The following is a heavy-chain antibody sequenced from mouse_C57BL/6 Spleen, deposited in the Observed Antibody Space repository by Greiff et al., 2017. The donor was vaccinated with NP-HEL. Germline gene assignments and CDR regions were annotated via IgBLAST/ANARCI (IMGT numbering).Heavy chain of an antibody. CDR2: IDPENGDT. CDR1: GFNIKDDY. Sequence: EVQLQQSGAELVRPGASVKLSCTASGFNIKDDYMHWVKQRPEQGLEWIGWIDPENGDTEYASKFQGKATITADTSSNTAYLQLSSLTSEDTAVYYCTQGVWDYAWFAYWGQGTLVTVSA. D-gene: IGHD2-4*01. V-gene: IGHV14-4*01. CDR3: TQGVWDYAWFAY. J-gene: IGHJ3*01.